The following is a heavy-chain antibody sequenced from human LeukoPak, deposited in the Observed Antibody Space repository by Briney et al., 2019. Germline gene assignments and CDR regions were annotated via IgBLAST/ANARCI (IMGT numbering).Heavy chain of an antibody. V-gene: IGHV1-46*01. CDR3: ARDPAGMVRGARIDY. J-gene: IGHJ4*02. D-gene: IGHD3-10*01. CDR1: GYTFTSYY. Sequence: EASVKVSCKASGYTFTSYYMHWVRQAPGQGLEWMGIINPSGGSTSYAQKFQGRVTMTRDTSTSTVYMELNSLRSEDTAVYYCARDPAGMVRGARIDYWGQGTLVTVSS. CDR2: INPSGGST.